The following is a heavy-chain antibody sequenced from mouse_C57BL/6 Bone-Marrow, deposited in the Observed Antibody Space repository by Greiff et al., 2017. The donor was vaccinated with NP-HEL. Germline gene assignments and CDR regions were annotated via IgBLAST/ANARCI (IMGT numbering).Heavy chain of an antibody. V-gene: IGHV14-4*01. D-gene: IGHD1-1*01. CDR1: GFNIKDDY. J-gene: IGHJ2*01. Sequence: VQLQQSGAELVRPGASVKLSCTASGFNIKDDYMHWVKQRPEQGLEWIGWIDPENGDTEYASKFQGKATITADSSSNTDYLQLSSLTSEDTAVYYCTTNDGSSYDLDYWGQGTTLTVSS. CDR3: TTNDGSSYDLDY. CDR2: IDPENGDT.